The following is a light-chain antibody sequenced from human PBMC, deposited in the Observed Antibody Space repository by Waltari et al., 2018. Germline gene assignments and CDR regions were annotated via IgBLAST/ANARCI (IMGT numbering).Light chain of an antibody. CDR1: QSISPW. V-gene: IGKV1-5*03. CDR3: LQYRSYSSWT. J-gene: IGKJ1*01. CDR2: KAS. Sequence: DVQMTQSPSTLSAFVGDRVTITCRASQSISPWLAWYQQKPGKAPKLLIYKASTLESGVPSRFSGSASGKEFILTISSLQPEDFATYYGLQYRSYSSWTFGQGTKVEIQ.